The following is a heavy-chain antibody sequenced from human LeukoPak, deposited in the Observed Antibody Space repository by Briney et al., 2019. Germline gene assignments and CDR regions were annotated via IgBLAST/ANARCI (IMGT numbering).Heavy chain of an antibody. J-gene: IGHJ4*02. CDR3: AKVVLRFLEWIPFDY. CDR1: GFTFSSYA. CDR2: ISGSGGST. Sequence: GGSLRLSCAASGFTFSSYAMSWVRQAPGKGLEWVSAISGSGGSTYYADSVKGRFTISRDNSKNTLYLQMNSLRAEDTAVYYCAKVVLRFLEWIPFDYWGQGTLVTVSS. D-gene: IGHD3-3*01. V-gene: IGHV3-23*01.